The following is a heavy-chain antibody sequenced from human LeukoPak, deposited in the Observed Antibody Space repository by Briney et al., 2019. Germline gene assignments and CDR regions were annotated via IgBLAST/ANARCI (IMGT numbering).Heavy chain of an antibody. CDR3: ARGRATDSSGWYFVIKSYYYYMDV. CDR2: IYYSGST. Sequence: SETLSLTCTVSGGSISSYYWSWLRQPPGKGLEWLGYIYYSGSTNYNPSLKSRVTISVDTSKNQFSLKLSSVTAADTAVYYCARGRATDSSGWYFVIKSYYYYMDVWGKGTTVTVSS. CDR1: GGSISSYY. J-gene: IGHJ6*03. V-gene: IGHV4-59*01. D-gene: IGHD6-19*01.